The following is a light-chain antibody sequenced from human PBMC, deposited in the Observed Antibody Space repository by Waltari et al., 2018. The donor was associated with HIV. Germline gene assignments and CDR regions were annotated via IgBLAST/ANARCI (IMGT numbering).Light chain of an antibody. CDR2: NDN. CDR3: QSADFSGTYV. CDR1: ALPRQY. J-gene: IGLJ1*01. V-gene: IGLV3-25*03. Sequence: SYELTQPASVSVSPGQTATITCAGDALPRQYAYWFQQKPGQAPVLLIYNDNERTSGIPERFSGSSSNSRATATLTINGVQAEDEADYYCQSADFSGTYVFGSGTKVTVL.